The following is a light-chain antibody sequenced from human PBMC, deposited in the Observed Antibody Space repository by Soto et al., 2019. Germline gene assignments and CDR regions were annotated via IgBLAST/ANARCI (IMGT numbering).Light chain of an antibody. Sequence: EIVMTQSPATLSVSPGERATLSCRASQSVSSNLAWYQQKPGQVPRLLIYEASNRATGIPVRFSGSGSGTEFTLTISSLQSEDSAIYYCQQYFEWPPMTFGQGTKVDIK. CDR1: QSVSSN. V-gene: IGKV3D-15*01. CDR3: QQYFEWPPMT. CDR2: EAS. J-gene: IGKJ1*01.